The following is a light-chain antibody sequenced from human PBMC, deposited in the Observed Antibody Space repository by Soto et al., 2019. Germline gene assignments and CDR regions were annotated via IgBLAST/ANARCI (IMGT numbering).Light chain of an antibody. CDR1: QSIKRSS. J-gene: IGKJ1*01. V-gene: IGKV3-20*01. Sequence: EMVRTQSPGSLYLNTGERATLSCRASQSIKRSSLAWYQQKPGQAPRLLIYGASSRATGIPDRFSGSGSGTDSTLSISRLEPEDFAEYRCHQYGSFPPSTFGQGTKV. CDR3: HQYGSFPPST. CDR2: GAS.